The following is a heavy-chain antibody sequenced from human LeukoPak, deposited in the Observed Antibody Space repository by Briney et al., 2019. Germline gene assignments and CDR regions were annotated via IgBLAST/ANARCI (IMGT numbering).Heavy chain of an antibody. CDR1: GFTFSDHY. Sequence: GGSLRLSCAASGFTFSDHYMDWVRQAPGKGLEWVGRTRNKANSYTTEYAASVKGRFTISRDDSKNSLYLQMNSLKTEDTAVYYCARGRWPLDYWGQGTLVTVSS. D-gene: IGHD4-23*01. CDR3: ARGRWPLDY. V-gene: IGHV3-72*01. CDR2: TRNKANSYTT. J-gene: IGHJ4*02.